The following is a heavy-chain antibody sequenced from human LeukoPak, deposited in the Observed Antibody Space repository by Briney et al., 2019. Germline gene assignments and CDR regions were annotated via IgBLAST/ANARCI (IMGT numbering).Heavy chain of an antibody. CDR1: GYTFTSYY. D-gene: IGHD2-21*02. CDR2: INPRGGST. J-gene: IGHJ3*02. CDR3: ARDHIVVVTANWGGAFDI. Sequence: VASVKVSCKASGYTFTSYYMHWVRQAPGQGREWMGIINPRGGSTSYAQKFQGRVTMTRDTSTSTVYMELSSLRSEDTAVYYCARDHIVVVTANWGGAFDIWGQGTMVTVSS. V-gene: IGHV1-46*01.